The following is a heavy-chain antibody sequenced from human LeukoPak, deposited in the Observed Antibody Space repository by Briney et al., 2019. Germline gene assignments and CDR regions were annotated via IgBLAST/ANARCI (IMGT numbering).Heavy chain of an antibody. CDR2: ISYDGSNK. D-gene: IGHD6-6*01. CDR1: GFTFSSYA. Sequence: PGGSLRLSCAASGFTFSSYAMHWVRQAPGKGLEWVAVISYDGSNKYYADSVKGRFTISRDNSKNTLYLQMNSLRAEDTAVYYCARVQEYPGRGYYYYGMDVWGQGTTVTVSS. V-gene: IGHV3-30-3*01. CDR3: ARVQEYPGRGYYYYGMDV. J-gene: IGHJ6*02.